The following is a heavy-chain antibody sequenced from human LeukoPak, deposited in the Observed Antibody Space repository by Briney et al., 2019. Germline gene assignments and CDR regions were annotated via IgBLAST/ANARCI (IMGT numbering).Heavy chain of an antibody. CDR2: ISWNSGSI. J-gene: IGHJ4*02. CDR1: GFTFSSNG. V-gene: IGHV3-9*01. D-gene: IGHD3-22*01. CDR3: AKDRYYYDSSGYSGFDY. Sequence: GGSLRLSCVGSGFTFSSNGMSWVRQAPGKGLEWVSGISWNSGSIGYADSVKGRFTISRDNAKNSLYLQMNSLRAEDTALYYCAKDRYYYDSSGYSGFDYWGQGTLVTVSS.